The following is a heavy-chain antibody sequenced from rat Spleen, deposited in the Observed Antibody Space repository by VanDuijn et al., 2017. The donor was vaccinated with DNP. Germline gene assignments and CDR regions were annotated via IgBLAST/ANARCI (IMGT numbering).Heavy chain of an antibody. Sequence: EVQLVESGGGLVQPGRSLKLSCAASGFTFSNYDMAWVRQAPTKGLEWVTSISTSDGSTSYRASVKGRFTVSRDNAKSTLYLQMDSLRSEDTATYYCARHATGHFDYWGQGVMVTVSS. CDR1: GFTFSNYD. J-gene: IGHJ2*01. CDR3: ARHATGHFDY. V-gene: IGHV5-25*01. CDR2: ISTSDGST. D-gene: IGHD4-2*01.